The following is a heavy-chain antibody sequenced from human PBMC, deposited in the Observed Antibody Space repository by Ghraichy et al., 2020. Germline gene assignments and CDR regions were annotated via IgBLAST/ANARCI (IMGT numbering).Heavy chain of an antibody. CDR2: ITHSGRS. J-gene: IGHJ4*02. Sequence: ITHSGRSNYNSSLRSRLTLSMDKSRNQFSLYLASVTAADTAVYYCARHIAVTGTPGFDYWGQGIWVTV. V-gene: IGHV4-34*10. CDR3: ARHIAVTGTPGFDY. D-gene: IGHD6-19*01.